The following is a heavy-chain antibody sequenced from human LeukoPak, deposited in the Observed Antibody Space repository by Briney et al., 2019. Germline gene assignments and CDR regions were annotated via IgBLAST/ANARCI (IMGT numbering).Heavy chain of an antibody. D-gene: IGHD2-2*02. Sequence: PSETLSLTCVVYGGSFRGYYWSWIRQPPGKGLEWIGEINHSGSTNYNPSLKSRVTISVDTSKIQFSLKLSSVTAADTAVYYCARVGYCSSTSCYKNTNFDYWGQGTLVTVSS. V-gene: IGHV4-34*01. CDR1: GGSFRGYY. CDR2: INHSGST. CDR3: ARVGYCSSTSCYKNTNFDY. J-gene: IGHJ4*02.